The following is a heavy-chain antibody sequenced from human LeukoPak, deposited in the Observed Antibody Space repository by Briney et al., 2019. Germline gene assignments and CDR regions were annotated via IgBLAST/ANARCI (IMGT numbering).Heavy chain of an antibody. CDR1: GFTFSNFW. J-gene: IGHJ4*02. CDR3: ARTSSSGWDFDY. D-gene: IGHD6-19*01. V-gene: IGHV3-7*01. Sequence: GGSLRLSCADSGFTFSNFWMTWVRQAPGKGLEWVAHIKQDGSDNYSVDSVKGRFTISRDNANNSLYLQMNSLRAEDTAVYYCARTSSSGWDFDYWGQGTLVTVSS. CDR2: IKQDGSDN.